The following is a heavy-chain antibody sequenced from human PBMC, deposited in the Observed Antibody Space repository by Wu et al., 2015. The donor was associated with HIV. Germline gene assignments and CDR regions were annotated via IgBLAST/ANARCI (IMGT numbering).Heavy chain of an antibody. CDR1: GGPFSSYA. Sequence: QVQLVQSGAEVKKPGSSVKVSCKASGGPFSSYAMNWVRQAPGQGLEWMGGIIPILGTVDYAQKFQGRVTITADESTSTAYMELSSLTSEDTAVYSCAREGYASGGFXYWGQGTLVTVSS. V-gene: IGHV1-69*11. J-gene: IGHJ4*02. D-gene: IGHD3-10*01. CDR3: AREGYASGGFXY. CDR2: IIPILGTV.